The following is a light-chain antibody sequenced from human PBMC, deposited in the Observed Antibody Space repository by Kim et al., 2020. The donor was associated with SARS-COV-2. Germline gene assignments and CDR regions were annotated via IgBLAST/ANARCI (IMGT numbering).Light chain of an antibody. CDR1: QSVSSY. V-gene: IGKV3-11*01. Sequence: EIVLTQSPATLSLSPGERATLSCRASQSVSSYLAWYQQKPGQSPRLLIYDASNRATGIPARFSGSGSGTDFTLTISSLDPEDFAVYYCQQRSYWPSITFGQGTRLEIK. J-gene: IGKJ5*01. CDR3: QQRSYWPSIT. CDR2: DAS.